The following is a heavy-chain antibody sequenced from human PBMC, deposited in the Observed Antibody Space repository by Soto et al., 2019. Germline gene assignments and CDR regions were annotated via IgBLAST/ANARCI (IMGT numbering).Heavy chain of an antibody. CDR2: IHYNGNT. D-gene: IGHD5-12*01. J-gene: IGHJ4*02. Sequence: SETLSLTCTVSGDSISASSWSWVRQPPGKGLEWIGNIHYNGNTKYNPSLKSRVTMSVDTSKNQFSLKLISVTAADTAKYFCAREGNLGRWLQPFDFWGQGTLVTVSS. V-gene: IGHV4-59*01. CDR1: GDSISASS. CDR3: AREGNLGRWLQPFDF.